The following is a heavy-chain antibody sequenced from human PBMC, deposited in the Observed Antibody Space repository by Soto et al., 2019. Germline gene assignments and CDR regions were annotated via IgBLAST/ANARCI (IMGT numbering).Heavy chain of an antibody. Sequence: GGSTRLSCAACGLTLSSYWMHWVRQAPGKGLVWVSRINSDGSSTSYADSVKGRFTISRDNAKNTLYLQMNSLRAEDTAVYYCARVREVGATPFDYWGQGTLVTVSS. D-gene: IGHD1-26*01. V-gene: IGHV3-74*01. CDR2: INSDGSST. CDR1: GLTLSSYW. J-gene: IGHJ4*02. CDR3: ARVREVGATPFDY.